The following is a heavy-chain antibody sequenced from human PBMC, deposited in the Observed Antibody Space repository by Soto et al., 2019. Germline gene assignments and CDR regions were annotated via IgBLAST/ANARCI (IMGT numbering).Heavy chain of an antibody. D-gene: IGHD2-2*01. CDR1: GFTFSSYA. CDR3: AKDGCLYCSRPNWFDP. J-gene: IGHJ5*02. CDR2: IGGSGDNT. Sequence: EVQLLESGGGLVQPGGSLRLSCAASGFTFSSYAMSWVRQAPGKGLEWVSGIGGSGDNTFYADSVKGRFTISRDNSKNTLYLQMNILRAEDTAVYYCAKDGCLYCSRPNWFDPWGQGTLVTVSS. V-gene: IGHV3-23*01.